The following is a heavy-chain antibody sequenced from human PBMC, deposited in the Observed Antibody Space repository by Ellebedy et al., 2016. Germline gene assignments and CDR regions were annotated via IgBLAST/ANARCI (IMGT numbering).Heavy chain of an antibody. D-gene: IGHD3-3*01. V-gene: IGHV1-3*01. Sequence: ASVKVSCKASGYTFTTYAMHWVRQAPGQRLEWMGWINAGNGNTKYSQKIQGRATITRDTSASTAYMELSSLRSDDTAVYYCARSPMVIGVVSPLHWGQGTLVTVSS. J-gene: IGHJ4*02. CDR1: GYTFTTYA. CDR2: INAGNGNT. CDR3: ARSPMVIGVVSPLH.